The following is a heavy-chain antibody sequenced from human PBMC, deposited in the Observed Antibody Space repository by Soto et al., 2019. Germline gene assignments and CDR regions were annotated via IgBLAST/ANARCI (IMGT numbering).Heavy chain of an antibody. CDR2: MNPNSGNT. V-gene: IGHV1-8*01. Sequence: SXKVSLKASGYTXNSYDIHLVRQATGQGLEWMGWMNPNSGNTGYVQKFQGRVTMTSNTSISTAYMELSSLRSEDTAVYYCARGYYGYSDSWGQGTTGTVS. CDR1: GYTXNSYD. J-gene: IGHJ6*02. D-gene: IGHD5-18*01. CDR3: ARGYYGYSDS.